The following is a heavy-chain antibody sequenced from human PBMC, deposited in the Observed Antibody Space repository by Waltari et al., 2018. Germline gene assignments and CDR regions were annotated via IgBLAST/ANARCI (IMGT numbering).Heavy chain of an antibody. CDR1: GGSISGDYG. V-gene: IGHV4-38-2*01. CDR3: ARGRYEDDYGHYYTGVRYNRVDV. J-gene: IGHJ5*02. D-gene: IGHD4-17*01. CDR2: VYGRSAST. Sequence: QVQLQESGPPVVKPSETLSLTCAVSGGSISGDYGWTWIRQAPGKGLEWIGIVYGRSASTYSNPSVKSRVDISTDTAKSQFSLSLISTTAADTVVYFCARGRYEDDYGHYYTGVRYNRVDVWRPGVQVIVSS.